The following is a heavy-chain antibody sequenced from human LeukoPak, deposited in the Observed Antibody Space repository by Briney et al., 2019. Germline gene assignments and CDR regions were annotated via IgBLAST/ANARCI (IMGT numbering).Heavy chain of an antibody. D-gene: IGHD3-10*01. Sequence: PSETLSLTCTVSGDSISLYFWSWLRQPPGKGLEWIAYIHNRGGTNYNPSPNSRLTISIDVSKSTISLKLTSVTAAHTAVYYIVGHANLYGSQTYPLVYWGQRTLVTVSS. CDR3: VGHANLYGSQTYPLVY. CDR1: GDSISLYF. V-gene: IGHV4-59*08. J-gene: IGHJ4*02. CDR2: IHNRGGT.